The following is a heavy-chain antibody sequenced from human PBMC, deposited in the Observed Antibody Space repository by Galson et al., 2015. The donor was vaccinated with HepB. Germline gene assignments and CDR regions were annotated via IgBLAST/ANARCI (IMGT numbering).Heavy chain of an antibody. V-gene: IGHV3-23*01. D-gene: IGHD2-2*02. CDR3: AKKDCSSTSCYTHNWFDP. Sequence: SLRLSCAASGFTFSSYAMSWVRQAPGKGLEWVSGIVDSGGSTYYADSVKGRFTISRDNSKNTLYLQMNSLRVDDTALYNCAKKDCSSTSCYTHNWFDPWGQGTLVTVSS. CDR2: IVDSGGST. J-gene: IGHJ5*02. CDR1: GFTFSSYA.